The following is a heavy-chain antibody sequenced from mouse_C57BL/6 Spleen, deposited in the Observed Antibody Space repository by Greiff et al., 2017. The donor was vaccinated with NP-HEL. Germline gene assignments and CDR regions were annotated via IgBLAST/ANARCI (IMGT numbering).Heavy chain of an antibody. CDR3: THFTLGFAY. V-gene: IGHV14-1*01. D-gene: IGHD1-1*02. J-gene: IGHJ3*01. Sequence: EVQLQQSGAELVRPGASVKLSCTASGFNIKDYYMHWVKQRPEQGLEWIGRIDPEDGDTDYAPKFQGKATMTADTSSNTAYLQLSSLTSEDTAVYYCTHFTLGFAYWGQGTLVTVSA. CDR2: IDPEDGDT. CDR1: GFNIKDYY.